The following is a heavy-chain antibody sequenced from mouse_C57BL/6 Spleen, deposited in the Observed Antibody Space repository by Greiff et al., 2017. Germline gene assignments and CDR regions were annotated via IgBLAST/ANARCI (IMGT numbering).Heavy chain of an antibody. J-gene: IGHJ4*01. Sequence: EVQVVESGGGLVKPGGSLKLSCAASGFTFSDYGMHWVRQAPEKGLEWVAYISSGSSTIHYADTVKGRFTISRDNAKNTLFLQMTSLRSEDTAMYYCARRRLRPYAMDYWGQGTSVTVSS. D-gene: IGHD2-4*01. CDR2: ISSGSSTI. V-gene: IGHV5-17*01. CDR3: ARRRLRPYAMDY. CDR1: GFTFSDYG.